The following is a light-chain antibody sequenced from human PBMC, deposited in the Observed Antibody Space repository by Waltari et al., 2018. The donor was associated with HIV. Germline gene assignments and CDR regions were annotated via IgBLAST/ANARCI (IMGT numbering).Light chain of an antibody. CDR3: CSYAGGNTYV. Sequence: QSALTRPASVSGSPGQSLTIPCPAVGTYNLVSLYQQHPGKVPKLLIYDVSARPSGISNRFSGSKSGNTASLTISGLQAEDEADYYCCSYAGGNTYVFDTGTKVTVL. CDR1: VGTYNL. V-gene: IGLV2-23*02. CDR2: DVS. J-gene: IGLJ1*01.